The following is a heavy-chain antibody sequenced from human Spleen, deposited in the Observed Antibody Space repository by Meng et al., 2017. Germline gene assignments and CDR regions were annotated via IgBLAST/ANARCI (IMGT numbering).Heavy chain of an antibody. V-gene: IGHV6-1*01. CDR1: GDSVSSKNAA. Sequence: SETLSLTCAISGDSVSSKNAAWNWIRQSPSRGLEWLGRTYYRSKWSRDYVVSVKSRITINPDTSKNQFSLHLSSVTPEDTAVYFCARDQLRSFDIWGQGRMVTVSS. J-gene: IGHJ3*02. CDR2: TYYRSKWSR. CDR3: ARDQLRSFDI. D-gene: IGHD4-23*01.